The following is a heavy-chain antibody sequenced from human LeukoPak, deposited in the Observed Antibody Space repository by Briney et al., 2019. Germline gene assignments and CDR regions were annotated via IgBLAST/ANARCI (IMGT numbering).Heavy chain of an antibody. J-gene: IGHJ5*02. CDR2: MKQDGSEI. CDR3: AKGQDNSGYRWFGP. Sequence: PGGSLRLSCVGSGFSFNDYWMTWVRQAPGKGPEWVASMKQDGSEIFYLDSVKGRFTISRDNARNSLYLQMNSLRAEDTAVYYCAKGQDNSGYRWFGPWGQGTLVTVSS. CDR1: GFSFNDYW. V-gene: IGHV3-7*01. D-gene: IGHD3-22*01.